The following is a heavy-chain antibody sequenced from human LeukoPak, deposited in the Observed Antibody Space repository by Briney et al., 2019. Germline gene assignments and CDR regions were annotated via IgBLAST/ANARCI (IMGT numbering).Heavy chain of an antibody. V-gene: IGHV4-59*12. D-gene: IGHD3-10*01. Sequence: SETLSLTCTVSGGSISSYYWSWIRQPPGKGLEWIGYIYYSGSTNYNPSLKSRVTISVDTSKNQFSLKLSSVTAADTAVYYCARSPHYYGSGSQYYFDYWGQGTLVTVSS. CDR1: GGSISSYY. CDR2: IYYSGST. CDR3: ARSPHYYGSGSQYYFDY. J-gene: IGHJ4*02.